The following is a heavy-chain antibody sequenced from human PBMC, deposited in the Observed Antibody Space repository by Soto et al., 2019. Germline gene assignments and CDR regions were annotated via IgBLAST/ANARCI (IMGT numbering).Heavy chain of an antibody. CDR2: MAPFSGNT. D-gene: IGHD2-15*01. CDR1: GYTFTSFD. V-gene: IGHV1-8*01. J-gene: IGHJ3*01. Sequence: QVQLVQSGAEMKKPGASVKVACKASGYTFTSFDISWLRQATGQGLEWMGWMAPFSGNTGSAQKFQGRISLTTNTSINTADMELTGLTSDDTAMYYCARGLCTGGTCYGLTFDLWGQGTVVTVSS. CDR3: ARGLCTGGTCYGLTFDL.